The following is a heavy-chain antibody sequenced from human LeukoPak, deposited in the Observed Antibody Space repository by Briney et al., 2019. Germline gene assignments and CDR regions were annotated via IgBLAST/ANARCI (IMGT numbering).Heavy chain of an antibody. J-gene: IGHJ4*02. CDR3: ARSHPTLRFFAY. CDR2: INPNSGGT. V-gene: IGHV1-2*02. D-gene: IGHD3-3*01. CDR1: GYTFTGYY. Sequence: ASVKVSCKASGYTFTGYYMHWVRQAPGQGLEWMGWINPNSGGTNYAQKFQGRVTMARDTSISTAYMELSRLRSDDTAVYYCARSHPTLRFFAYWGQGTLVTVSS.